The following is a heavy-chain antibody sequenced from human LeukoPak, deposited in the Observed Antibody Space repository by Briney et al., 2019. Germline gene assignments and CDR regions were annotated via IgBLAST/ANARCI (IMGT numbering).Heavy chain of an antibody. CDR3: AKGDYYDSSGYHTHDY. J-gene: IGHJ4*02. Sequence: GGSLRLSCAASGFTFSDYYMSWIRQAPGKGLEWVSYISSSGSTIYYADSVKGRFTISRDNAKNSLYLQMNSLRAEDTAVYYCAKGDYYDSSGYHTHDYWGQGTLVTVSS. CDR2: ISSSGSTI. V-gene: IGHV3-11*01. CDR1: GFTFSDYY. D-gene: IGHD3-22*01.